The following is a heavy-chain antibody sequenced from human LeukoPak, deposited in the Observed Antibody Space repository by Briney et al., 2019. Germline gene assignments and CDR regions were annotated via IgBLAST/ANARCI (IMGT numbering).Heavy chain of an antibody. V-gene: IGHV1-2*02. Sequence: GASVKVSCKASGYTFTGYYMHWVRQAPGQGLEWMGWINPNSGGTNYAQKFQGRVTMTRDTSISTAYMELSRLRSDDTAVYYCAREFYSGSLNWFDPWGQGTLVTVSS. D-gene: IGHD1-26*01. J-gene: IGHJ5*02. CDR1: GYTFTGYY. CDR3: AREFYSGSLNWFDP. CDR2: INPNSGGT.